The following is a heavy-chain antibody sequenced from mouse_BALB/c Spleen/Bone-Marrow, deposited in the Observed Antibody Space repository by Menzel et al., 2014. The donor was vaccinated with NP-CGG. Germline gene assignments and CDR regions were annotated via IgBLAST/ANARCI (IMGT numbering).Heavy chain of an antibody. Sequence: VQLQQSGPELMKPGASVKISCKASGYSFTSYYIHWVKQNHGKSLEWIGYIDPFNGVTIYNQKFKGKATLTADKSSSTAYMHLSNLTSEDSAVYYCARRVITTGPGFAYWGQGALVTVSA. V-gene: IGHV1-28*01. D-gene: IGHD2-4*01. CDR2: IDPFNGVT. CDR3: ARRVITTGPGFAY. J-gene: IGHJ3*01. CDR1: GYSFTSYY.